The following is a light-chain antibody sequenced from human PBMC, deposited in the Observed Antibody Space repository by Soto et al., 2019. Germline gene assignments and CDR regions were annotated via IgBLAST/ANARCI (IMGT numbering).Light chain of an antibody. CDR3: GTWDSSLSIGV. J-gene: IGLJ2*01. V-gene: IGLV1-51*01. Sequence: QSVLTQPPSVSAAPGQKVTISCSGSSSNIGNNYVSWYQQLPGTAPKLLIYANNERPSGIPDRFSGSKSGTSATLGITGLQTGDEADYYCGTWDSSLSIGVFGGGTKLTVL. CDR1: SSNIGNNY. CDR2: ANN.